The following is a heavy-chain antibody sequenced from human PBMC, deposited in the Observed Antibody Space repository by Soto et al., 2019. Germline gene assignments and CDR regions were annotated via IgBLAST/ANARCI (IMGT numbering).Heavy chain of an antibody. J-gene: IGHJ4*02. CDR2: ISGSGGST. D-gene: IGHD3-3*01. V-gene: IGHV3-23*01. CDR1: GFTFSSYA. CDR3: AKTGIPTIFGVVTSYYFDY. Sequence: GGSLRLSCAASGFTFSSYAMSWVRQAPGKGLEWVSAISGSGGSTYYADSVKGRFTISRDNSKNTLYLQMNSLRAEDTAVYYCAKTGIPTIFGVVTSYYFDYWGQGTLVTVSS.